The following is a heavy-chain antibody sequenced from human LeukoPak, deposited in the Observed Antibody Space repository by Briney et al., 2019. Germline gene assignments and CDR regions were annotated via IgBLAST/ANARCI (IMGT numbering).Heavy chain of an antibody. CDR1: GGSISSSSYY. V-gene: IGHV4-39*07. CDR2: IYYSGST. Sequence: SETLSLTCTVSGGSISSSSYYWGWIRQPPGKGLEWIGSIYYSGSTYYNPSLKSRVTISVDTSKNQFSLKLSSVTAADTAVYYCARDRGYYDSSGDDAFDIWGQGTMVTVSS. J-gene: IGHJ3*02. CDR3: ARDRGYYDSSGDDAFDI. D-gene: IGHD3-22*01.